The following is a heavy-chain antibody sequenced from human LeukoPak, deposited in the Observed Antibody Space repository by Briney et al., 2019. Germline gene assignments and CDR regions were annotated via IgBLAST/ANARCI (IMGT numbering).Heavy chain of an antibody. CDR3: ARDLYYYGPQSSGY. CDR2: TSNDGSNK. J-gene: IGHJ4*02. V-gene: IGHV3-30*03. D-gene: IGHD3-10*01. CDR1: GFTFSSYG. Sequence: GGALRLSCPASGFTFSSYGMHWVRQAPGKGLEWVAVTSNDGSNKYYPESAKGRFTISRYNSKTTLYLQMNSLRAEDTAVYYCARDLYYYGPQSSGYWGQGTLVTVSS.